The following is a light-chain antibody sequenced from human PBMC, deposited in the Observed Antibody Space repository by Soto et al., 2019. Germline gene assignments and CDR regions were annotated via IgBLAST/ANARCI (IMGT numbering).Light chain of an antibody. CDR1: QSVKTY. V-gene: IGKV3-11*01. Sequence: ETVLTQSPATLSLSPGERATLSCSASQSVKTYLAWSQQKPGQVPRLHIYDASNRATGIPARFSGSGSGTDFTLTISSVAPEDFAVYYCQSRSSWPPVLTFGCGTKVEIK. CDR2: DAS. J-gene: IGKJ4*01. CDR3: QSRSSWPPVLT.